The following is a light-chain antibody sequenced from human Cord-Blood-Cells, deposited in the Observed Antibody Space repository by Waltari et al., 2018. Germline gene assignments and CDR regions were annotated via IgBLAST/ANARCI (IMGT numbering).Light chain of an antibody. J-gene: IGLJ2*01. CDR1: SSNIGSNY. CDR3: AAWDDSLSGVV. V-gene: IGLV1-47*01. CDR2: RNN. Sequence: QSVLTQPPSASGTPGQRVTISCSGSSSNIGSNYVYWYQQLPGTAPNALIYRNNQRPSGVPDRFSGSKSGTSASLAISGLRSEDEADYYCAAWDDSLSGVVFGGGTKLTVL.